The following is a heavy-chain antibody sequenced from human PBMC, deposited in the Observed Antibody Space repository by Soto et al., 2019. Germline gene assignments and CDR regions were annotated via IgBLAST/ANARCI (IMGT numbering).Heavy chain of an antibody. CDR2: ISAYNGNT. Sequence: ASVKVSCKASGYTFTNFGISWVRQAPGQGLEWMGWISAYNGNTNYAQKFQGRVTMTTDTSTSTAYMELSSLRSEDTAVYYCAHDSRDRYYYYYYGMDVWGQGTTVTVSS. J-gene: IGHJ6*02. CDR3: AHDSRDRYYYYYYGMDV. V-gene: IGHV1-18*01. D-gene: IGHD3-3*01. CDR1: GYTFTNFG.